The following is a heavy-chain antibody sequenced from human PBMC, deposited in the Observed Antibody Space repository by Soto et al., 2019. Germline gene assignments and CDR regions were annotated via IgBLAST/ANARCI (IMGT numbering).Heavy chain of an antibody. CDR2: INAGNGNT. Sequence: ASVKVSCKASGYTFTGYAMHWVRQAPGQRLEWMGWINAGNGNTKYSQKFQGRVTITRDTSASTAYMELSSLRSEDTAVYYCAREYDILNWFDPWGQGTLVTVS. CDR3: AREYDILNWFDP. CDR1: GYTFTGYA. J-gene: IGHJ5*02. V-gene: IGHV1-3*01. D-gene: IGHD3-9*01.